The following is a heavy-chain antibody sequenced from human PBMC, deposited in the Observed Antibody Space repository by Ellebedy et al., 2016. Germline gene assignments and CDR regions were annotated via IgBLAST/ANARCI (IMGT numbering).Heavy chain of an antibody. CDR3: ARGGGTTSLYALDV. Sequence: SFTISRDNSKSTLYLQMDSLRVEDTAVYYCARGGGTTSLYALDVWGQGTTVTVSS. V-gene: IGHV3-66*01. D-gene: IGHD2-15*01. J-gene: IGHJ6*02.